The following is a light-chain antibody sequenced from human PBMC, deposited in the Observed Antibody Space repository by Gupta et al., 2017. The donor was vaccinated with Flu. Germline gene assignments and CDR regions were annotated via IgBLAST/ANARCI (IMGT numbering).Light chain of an antibody. V-gene: IGLV2-11*01. CDR1: SSDIGGNNS. Sequence: SGTVSSTGSSSDIGGNNSVSWYQQHPGKAPKLMIYDVIKRPSGVPDRFSGSKSGNTASLTISGLQAEDEADYYCGSFAGGGFYVFGTGTKLTVL. CDR2: DVI. J-gene: IGLJ1*01. CDR3: GSFAGGGFYV.